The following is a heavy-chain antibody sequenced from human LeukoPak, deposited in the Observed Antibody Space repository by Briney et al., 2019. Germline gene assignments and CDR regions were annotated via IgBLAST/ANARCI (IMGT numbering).Heavy chain of an antibody. CDR1: GFTFSNYA. D-gene: IGHD3-3*01. V-gene: IGHV3-7*01. CDR2: VKRDGSEK. J-gene: IGHJ4*02. CDR3: AKYDVWSGFSYDC. Sequence: GGSLRLSCADSGFTFSNYAMNWVRQAPGKGLEWVANVKRDGSEKYYMDSLKGRFTISRDNAKNSLYLEINSLTVEDTAVYYCAKYDVWSGFSYDCWGQGTLVTVSS.